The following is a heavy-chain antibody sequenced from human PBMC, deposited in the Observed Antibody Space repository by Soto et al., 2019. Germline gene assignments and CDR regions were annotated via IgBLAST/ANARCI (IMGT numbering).Heavy chain of an antibody. CDR3: AITRVITIFGGVTSSGMDV. J-gene: IGHJ6*04. Sequence: SETLSLTCTVSGGSISSYYWSWIRQPPGKGLEWIGYIYYSGSTNYNPSLKSRVTISVDTSKNQFSLKLSSVTAADTAVYYCAITRVITIFGGVTSSGMDVWGKGTTVTVSS. CDR2: IYYSGST. V-gene: IGHV4-59*08. CDR1: GGSISSYY. D-gene: IGHD3-3*01.